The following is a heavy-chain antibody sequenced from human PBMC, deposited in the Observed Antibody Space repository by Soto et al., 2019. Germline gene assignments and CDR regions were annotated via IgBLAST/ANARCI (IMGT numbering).Heavy chain of an antibody. D-gene: IGHD2-15*01. CDR3: WRTRGGGYFAY. CDR1: DFTFSNAW. J-gene: IGHJ4*02. V-gene: IGHV3-15*07. Sequence: SLRLSCAASDFTFSNAWMNWVRQAPGKGLEWVSRIKSKTDGGTADYTAPVKGRFTISRDDSENTLLLQMNSLKTEDTAVYYCWRTRGGGYFAYWGRGTLVTVPS. CDR2: IKSKTDGGTA.